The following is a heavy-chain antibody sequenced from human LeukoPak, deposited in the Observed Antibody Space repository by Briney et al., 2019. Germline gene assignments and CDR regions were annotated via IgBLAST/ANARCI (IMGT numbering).Heavy chain of an antibody. Sequence: GGSLILSCAASGFTFSTYAMNWGRQAPGKGLEWVSVIVGNGGGIHYADSVKRRFSISRDNSGNTVYLQMNSLRVEDTAVYYCAKDLRPDGRYDFDHWGQGTLVTVS. D-gene: IGHD5-12*01. J-gene: IGHJ4*02. CDR3: AKDLRPDGRYDFDH. V-gene: IGHV3-23*01. CDR2: IVGNGGGI. CDR1: GFTFSTYA.